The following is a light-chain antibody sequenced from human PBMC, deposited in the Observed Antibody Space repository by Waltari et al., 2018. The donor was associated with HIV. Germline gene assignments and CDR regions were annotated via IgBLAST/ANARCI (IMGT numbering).Light chain of an antibody. J-gene: IGLJ2*01. CDR2: DDT. CDR3: QVWDSSNEHPV. CDR1: NIGDKS. V-gene: IGLV3-21*02. Sequence: SYVLTQPPSVSVAPGQTASITCGGNNIGDKSVHWYQKYPGQAPVLVVYDDTDRPSGIPDRFSGSNSGDTATLIISRVEAGDEADYYCQVWDSSNEHPVFGGGTKLSVL.